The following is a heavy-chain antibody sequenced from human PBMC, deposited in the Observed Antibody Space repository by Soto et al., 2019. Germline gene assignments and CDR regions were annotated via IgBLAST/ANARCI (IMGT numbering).Heavy chain of an antibody. D-gene: IGHD6-6*01. CDR2: IIPIFGTA. CDR1: GGTFSSYA. V-gene: IGHV1-69*12. CDR3: ARLGSSSGLVPFEY. Sequence: QVQLVQSGAEVKKPGSSVKVSCKASGGTFSSYAISWVRQAPGQGLEWMGGIIPIFGTANYAQKFQGRVTINGDQSPSTAYMELIRLSSEDTAVYYGARLGSSSGLVPFEYWGQGTLVTVSS. J-gene: IGHJ4*02.